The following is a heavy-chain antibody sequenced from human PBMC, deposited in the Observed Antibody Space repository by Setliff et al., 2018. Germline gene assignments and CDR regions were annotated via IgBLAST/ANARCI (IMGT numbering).Heavy chain of an antibody. Sequence: PSETLSLTCTVSGGSISSGGYYWSWIRQHPGKGLEWIGYIYYSGSSSYYNPSLKSRVTISVDTSKNQFSLKLSSVTAADTAVYYCARGRAGHSGHWGQGTLVTGSS. D-gene: IGHD6-19*01. CDR3: ARGRAGHSGH. CDR2: IYYSGSSS. CDR1: GGSISSGGYY. V-gene: IGHV4-31*03. J-gene: IGHJ4*02.